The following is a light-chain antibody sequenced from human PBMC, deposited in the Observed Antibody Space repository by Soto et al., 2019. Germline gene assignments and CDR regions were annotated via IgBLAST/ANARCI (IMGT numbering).Light chain of an antibody. Sequence: QSVLTQLASVSGSPGQSITISCTGTSSDIGAYRYVSWYQQHPGKAPKLMIYEVSNRPSGVSNRFSGSKSGDTASLTISGLQSEDEADYYCSSYTTRTSLVFGGGTKLTVL. CDR2: EVS. CDR1: SSDIGAYRY. V-gene: IGLV2-14*01. J-gene: IGLJ3*02. CDR3: SSYTTRTSLV.